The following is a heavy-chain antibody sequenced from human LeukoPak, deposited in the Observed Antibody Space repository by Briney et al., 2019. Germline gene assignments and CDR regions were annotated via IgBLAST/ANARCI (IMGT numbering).Heavy chain of an antibody. CDR2: IYHSGST. D-gene: IGHD3-10*01. CDR1: GYSISSGYY. V-gene: IGHV4-38-2*02. J-gene: IGHJ4*02. Sequence: SETLSLTCTVSGYSISSGYYWGWIRQPPGKGLEWIESIYHSGSTYYNPSLKSRVTISVDTSKNQFSLKLSSVTAADTAVYYCARSITYYSGSGSYIYFDYWGQGTLVTVSS. CDR3: ARSITYYSGSGSYIYFDY.